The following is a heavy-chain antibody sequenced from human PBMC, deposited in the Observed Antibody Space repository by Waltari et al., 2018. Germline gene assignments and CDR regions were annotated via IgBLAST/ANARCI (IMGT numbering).Heavy chain of an antibody. D-gene: IGHD6-19*01. Sequence: QVQLQQWGAGLLKPSETLSLTCAVYGGSFSGYYWSWIRQPPGKGLEWIGEINHSGSTNYNPSLKSRVTISVDTSKNQFSLKLSSVTAADTAVYYCARDSGWYRVRLYFDYWGQGTLVTVSS. CDR3: ARDSGWYRVRLYFDY. CDR2: INHSGST. V-gene: IGHV4-34*01. CDR1: GGSFSGYY. J-gene: IGHJ4*02.